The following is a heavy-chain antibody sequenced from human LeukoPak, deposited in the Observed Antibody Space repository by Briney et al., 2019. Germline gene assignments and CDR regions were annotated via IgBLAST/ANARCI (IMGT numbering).Heavy chain of an antibody. CDR3: AKGLGYYSDY. J-gene: IGHJ4*02. CDR1: GFTFSSYG. Sequence: GGSLRLSCAASGFTFSSYGMHWVRQAPGTGLEWVAFIQFDGNGEYYADSVKGRFTISRDNSKNTLFLQMHNLRPEYTALYYCAKGLGYYSDYWGQGTLVTVSS. D-gene: IGHD1-26*01. V-gene: IGHV3-30*02. CDR2: IQFDGNGE.